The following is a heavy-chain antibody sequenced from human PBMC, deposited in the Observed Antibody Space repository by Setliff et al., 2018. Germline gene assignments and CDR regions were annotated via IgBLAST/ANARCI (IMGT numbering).Heavy chain of an antibody. CDR3: ARTCSGSGCYAGLES. CDR2: IWGDGGTK. D-gene: IGHD2-15*01. CDR1: GVTFTKAW. J-gene: IGHJ4*02. Sequence: PGGSLRLSCAASGVTFTKAWMSLVRQAPGKGLEWVAVIWGDGGTKYHADSVKGRFTISRDNSKNTLYLQMNSLRPEDTAVYYCARTCSGSGCYAGLESWGQGTPVTVSS. V-gene: IGHV3-33*07.